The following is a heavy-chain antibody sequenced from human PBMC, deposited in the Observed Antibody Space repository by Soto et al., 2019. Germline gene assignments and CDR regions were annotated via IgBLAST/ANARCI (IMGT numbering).Heavy chain of an antibody. Sequence: PGGSLRLSCAASGFTFTSYVMYWVRQAPGKGLEFVSSISSSGSGTYYADSVQGRFTTSRDNSKNTLYLQMNSLTAEDTAVYYCAKGRSGGSLDWLDPWGQGTLVTVSS. CDR1: GFTFTSYV. CDR2: ISSSGSGT. CDR3: AKGRSGGSLDWLDP. V-gene: IGHV3-23*01. J-gene: IGHJ5*02. D-gene: IGHD2-15*01.